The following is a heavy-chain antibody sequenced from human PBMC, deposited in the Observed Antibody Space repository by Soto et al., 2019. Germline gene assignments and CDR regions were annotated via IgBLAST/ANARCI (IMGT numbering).Heavy chain of an antibody. CDR2: IWDDGSNT. V-gene: IGHV3-33*06. Sequence: GGSLRLSCAASGFTFSSYGMHWVRQAPGKGLEWVAVIWDDGSNTYYADSVKGRFTISRDNSKNTLYLQMNSLRAEDTAVYYCAKRRYDYGDYSFDYWGQGTLVTVSS. CDR3: AKRRYDYGDYSFDY. D-gene: IGHD4-17*01. CDR1: GFTFSSYG. J-gene: IGHJ4*02.